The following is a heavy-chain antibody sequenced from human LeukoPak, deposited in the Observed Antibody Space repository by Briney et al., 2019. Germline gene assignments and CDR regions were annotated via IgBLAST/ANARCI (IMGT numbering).Heavy chain of an antibody. Sequence: GGSLRLSCAASGFTFSSYAMSWVRQAPGKGLEWVSAISGSGGSTYYADSVKGRFTISRDNSKNTLYLQMNSLRAEDTAVYYCAKDGRHYDFWSGYYTFDYWGQGTLVTVSS. CDR3: AKDGRHYDFWSGYYTFDY. D-gene: IGHD3-3*01. J-gene: IGHJ4*02. CDR1: GFTFSSYA. V-gene: IGHV3-23*01. CDR2: ISGSGGST.